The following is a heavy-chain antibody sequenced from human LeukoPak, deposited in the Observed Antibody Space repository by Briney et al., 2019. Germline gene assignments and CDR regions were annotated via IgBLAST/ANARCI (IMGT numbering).Heavy chain of an antibody. J-gene: IGHJ6*03. D-gene: IGHD3-3*01. CDR3: ARGAYDFWSGYYPRGAGAHYYYYMDV. CDR1: GYTFTSYY. Sequence: ASVKVSCKASGYTFTSYYMHWVRQAPGQGLEWMGIINPSGGSTSYAQKFQGRVTMTRDTSTSTVYMELSSLRSEDTAVYYCARGAYDFWSGYYPRGAGAHYYYYMDVWGKGTTVTVSS. V-gene: IGHV1-46*01. CDR2: INPSGGST.